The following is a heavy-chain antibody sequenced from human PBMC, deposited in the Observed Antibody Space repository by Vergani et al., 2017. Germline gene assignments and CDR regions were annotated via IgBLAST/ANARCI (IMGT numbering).Heavy chain of an antibody. CDR3: ATIGYRRWGYYFDY. CDR2: ICHTEDT. D-gene: IGHD2-2*02. J-gene: IGHJ4*02. CDR1: GDSISSNNC. Sequence: QVQLQESGPGLVKPPGTLSLTCAVSGDSISSNNCWTWVRQPPGKGLEWIGEICHTEDTKYSPSLKSRVTVSVDASRILFSLRLNSVTAADTAVYYCATIGYRRWGYYFDYWGQGILVTVSS. V-gene: IGHV4-4*03.